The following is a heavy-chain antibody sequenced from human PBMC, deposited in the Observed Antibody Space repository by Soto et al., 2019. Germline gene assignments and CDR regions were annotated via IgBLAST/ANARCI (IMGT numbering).Heavy chain of an antibody. D-gene: IGHD1-20*01. J-gene: IGHJ3*02. CDR1: GFTFSSYA. Sequence: EVQLLESGGGLVQPGGSLRLSCAASGFTFSSYAMSWVRQAPGRGLEWVSTISGGVEATYYADSVKGRFAISRDYSKNTRYLEMNSLRAEDTAIYYCAKGRYTTTWYEAFDIWGQGTMVTVSS. CDR2: ISGGVEAT. V-gene: IGHV3-23*01. CDR3: AKGRYTTTWYEAFDI.